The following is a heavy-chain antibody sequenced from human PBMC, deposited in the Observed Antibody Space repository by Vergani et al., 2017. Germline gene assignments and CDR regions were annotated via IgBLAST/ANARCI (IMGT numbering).Heavy chain of an antibody. Sequence: EVQLVESGGVVVQPGGSLRLSCAAAGFTFDDYAMHWVRQAPGRGLAWVSSISGPGLSTYYADSVKGRFTISRDNSKNTLSLQMNSLTAEDTAIYYCAGPQGTSAYYYGGFDYWGQGILVTVSS. CDR2: ISGPGLST. V-gene: IGHV3-23*04. CDR3: AGPQGTSAYYYGGFDY. CDR1: GFTFDDYA. D-gene: IGHD3-22*01. J-gene: IGHJ4*02.